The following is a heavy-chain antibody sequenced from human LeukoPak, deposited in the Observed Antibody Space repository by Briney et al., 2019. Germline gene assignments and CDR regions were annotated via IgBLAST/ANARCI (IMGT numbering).Heavy chain of an antibody. D-gene: IGHD6-19*01. J-gene: IGHJ4*02. CDR2: ISSNGGST. V-gene: IGHV3-64*01. CDR3: ASLSSGSYGY. Sequence: PGGSLRLSCAASGFTFSSYAMHWVRQAPGKGLEYVSAISSNGGSTYYANSVKGRFTISRDNSKNTLYLQMGSLRAEDMAVYYCASLSSGSYGYWGQGTLVTVSS. CDR1: GFTFSSYA.